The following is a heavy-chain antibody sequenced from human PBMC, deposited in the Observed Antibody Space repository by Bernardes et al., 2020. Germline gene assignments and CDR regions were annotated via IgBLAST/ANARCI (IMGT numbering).Heavy chain of an antibody. CDR3: ARDREDWFDP. V-gene: IGHV3-48*01. Sequence: GGSLRLSCAASGFTFSSYSMNWVRQAPGKGLEWVSYISSSSSTIYYAASVKGRFTISRDNAKNSLYLQMNSLRAEDTAVYYCARDREDWFDPWGQGTLVTVSS. CDR1: GFTFSSYS. J-gene: IGHJ5*02. CDR2: ISSSSSTI.